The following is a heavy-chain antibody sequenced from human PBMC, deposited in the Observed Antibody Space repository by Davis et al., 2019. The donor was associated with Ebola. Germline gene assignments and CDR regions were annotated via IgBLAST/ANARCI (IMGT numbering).Heavy chain of an antibody. CDR2: IGHDGTTK. V-gene: IGHV3-30*14. CDR1: TFSFNVYA. CDR3: ARGDNYYGLDV. Sequence: PGGSLRLSCGASTFSFNVYAMHWVRQAPGKGLEWVAVIGHDGTTKTYADSVKGRFIISRDNSKNTTSLQMNSLGADDTAVYYCARGDNYYGLDVWGQGTTVTVSS. J-gene: IGHJ6*02.